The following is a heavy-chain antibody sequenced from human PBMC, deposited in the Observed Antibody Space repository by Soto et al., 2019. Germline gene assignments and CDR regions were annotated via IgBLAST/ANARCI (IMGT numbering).Heavy chain of an antibody. Sequence: PSQTLSLTCAISGDSLSSNTAAWSWIRQSPSRGLEWLGRTYYRSKWYYDYAASVTSRMTINPDTSKNQFSLQLNSVTPEDTAVYYCARGSYTSTWYSGQATLVSVSS. CDR1: GDSLSSNTAA. CDR3: ARGSYTSTWY. D-gene: IGHD6-13*01. J-gene: IGHJ4*02. V-gene: IGHV6-1*01. CDR2: TYYRSKWYY.